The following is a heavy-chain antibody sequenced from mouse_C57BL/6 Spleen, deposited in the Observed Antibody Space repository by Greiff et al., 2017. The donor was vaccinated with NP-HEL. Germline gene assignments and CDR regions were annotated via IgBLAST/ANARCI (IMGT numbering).Heavy chain of an antibody. D-gene: IGHD1-1*01. V-gene: IGHV1-55*01. Sequence: QVQLQQPGAELVKPGASVKMSCKASGYTFTSYWITWVKQRPGQGLEWIGDIYPGSGSTKYNEKFKSKATLTVDTPSSTAYMQLSSLTSEDSAVYYFARDYYGSSYDYWGQGTTLTVSS. CDR2: IYPGSGST. CDR1: GYTFTSYW. CDR3: ARDYYGSSYDY. J-gene: IGHJ2*01.